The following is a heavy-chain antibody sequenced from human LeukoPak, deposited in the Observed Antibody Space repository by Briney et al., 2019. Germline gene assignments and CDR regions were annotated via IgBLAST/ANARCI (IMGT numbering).Heavy chain of an antibody. CDR2: MNPNSGNT. V-gene: IGHV1-8*01. Sequence: ASVKVSCKASGYTFTSYDINWVRQATGQGLEWMGWMNPNSGNTGYAQKFQGRVTMTRNTSISTAYMELSSLRSEDTAVYYCARGRRIAVAGTITRYYFDYGGQGTLVTVSS. CDR1: GYTFTSYD. J-gene: IGHJ4*02. D-gene: IGHD6-19*01. CDR3: ARGRRIAVAGTITRYYFDY.